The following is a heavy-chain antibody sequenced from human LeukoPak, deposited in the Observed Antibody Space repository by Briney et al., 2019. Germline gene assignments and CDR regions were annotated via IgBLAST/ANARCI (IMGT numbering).Heavy chain of an antibody. CDR2: IIPIFGTA. CDR1: GGTFSSYA. CDR3: ARAGDSSGYYSDDAFDI. D-gene: IGHD3-22*01. V-gene: IGHV1-69*06. J-gene: IGHJ3*02. Sequence: SVKVSCKASGGTFSSYAISWVRQAPGQGLEWMGRIIPIFGTANYAQKFQGRVTIIADKSTSTAYMELSSLRSEDTAVYYCARAGDSSGYYSDDAFDIWGQGTMVTVSS.